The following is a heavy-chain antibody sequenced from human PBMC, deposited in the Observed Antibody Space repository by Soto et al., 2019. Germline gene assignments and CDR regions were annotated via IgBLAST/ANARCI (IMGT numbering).Heavy chain of an antibody. CDR2: IYPGDSDT. J-gene: IGHJ6*02. V-gene: IGHV5-51*01. CDR3: ARQGSSTSRPYYYYYYGMDV. Sequence: PGESLKISCKGSGYSFTSYWIGWVRQMPGKGLEWMGIIYPGDSDTRYSPSFRGQVTISADKSISTAYLQWSSLKASDTAMYYCARQGSSTSRPYYYYYYGMDVWGQGTTVTVSS. CDR1: GYSFTSYW. D-gene: IGHD2-2*01.